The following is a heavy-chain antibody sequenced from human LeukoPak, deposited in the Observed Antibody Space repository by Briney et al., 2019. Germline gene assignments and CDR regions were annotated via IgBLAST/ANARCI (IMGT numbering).Heavy chain of an antibody. J-gene: IGHJ4*02. CDR1: GGSISSYY. D-gene: IGHD5-18*01. CDR2: IYYSGST. V-gene: IGHV4-59*08. Sequence: PSETLSLTCTVSGGSISSYYWSWIRQPPGKGLEWIGYIYYSGSTNYNPSLKSRVTISVDTSKNQFSLKLTSVTAADTAVYYCARAPSSGYSYDYYFDYWGQGTLVTVSS. CDR3: ARAPSSGYSYDYYFDY.